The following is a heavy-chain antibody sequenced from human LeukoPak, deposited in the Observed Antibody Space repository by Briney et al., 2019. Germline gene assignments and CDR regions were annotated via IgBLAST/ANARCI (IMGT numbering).Heavy chain of an antibody. CDR2: MYASGDF. Sequence: SETLSLTCTVSGGSIGIYYWTWIRQSAGKGLEWLGRMYASGDFNYNPFLKSLFTMSVDTSKNQFSLNLNSVTDADTAVYYCARGWVPRGQKSCFEYWGRGTLVSVSS. CDR3: ARGWVPRGQKSCFEY. D-gene: IGHD1-26*01. CDR1: GGSIGIYY. J-gene: IGHJ4*02. V-gene: IGHV4-4*07.